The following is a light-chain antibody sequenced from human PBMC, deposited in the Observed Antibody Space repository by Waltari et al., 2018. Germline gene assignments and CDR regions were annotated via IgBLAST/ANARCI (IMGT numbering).Light chain of an antibody. Sequence: SYELTQPPSVSVSPGQTASITCSGDKSGNKYACWYQQKPGQSPVLVIYQDSQWPSGIPERFSGSNSGNTATLTIRGTQAMDEADYYCQAWDNSTAVFGTGTKVTVL. V-gene: IGLV3-1*01. J-gene: IGLJ1*01. CDR3: QAWDNSTAV. CDR1: KSGNKY. CDR2: QDS.